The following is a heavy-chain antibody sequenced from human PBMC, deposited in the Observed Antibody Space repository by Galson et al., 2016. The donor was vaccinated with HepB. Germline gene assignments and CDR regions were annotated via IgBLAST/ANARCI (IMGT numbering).Heavy chain of an antibody. CDR3: ARGLGTCANGVCYYWYFDL. J-gene: IGHJ2*01. CDR1: GGTFSSYA. Sequence: SGGTFSSYAISWVRQAPGQGLEWMGGILPILATANYAQKFQGRLTITADESTSTAYMELRSLRSEDTAVYYCARGLGTCANGVCYYWYFDLWGRGTLVTVSS. CDR2: ILPILATA. V-gene: IGHV1-69*01. D-gene: IGHD2-8*01.